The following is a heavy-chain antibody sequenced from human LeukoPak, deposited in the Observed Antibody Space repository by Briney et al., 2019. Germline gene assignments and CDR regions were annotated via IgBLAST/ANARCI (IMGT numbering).Heavy chain of an antibody. J-gene: IGHJ4*02. Sequence: GGSLRLSCAASGFTFSSYWMSWVRQAPGKGLEWVSSISTSSSYIYYADSVKGRFTISRDNAKNSLYLQMNSLRAEDTAVYYCARVPMVRGIAIAEADYWGQGTLVTVSS. D-gene: IGHD3-10*01. CDR1: GFTFSSYW. CDR3: ARVPMVRGIAIAEADY. V-gene: IGHV3-21*01. CDR2: ISTSSSYI.